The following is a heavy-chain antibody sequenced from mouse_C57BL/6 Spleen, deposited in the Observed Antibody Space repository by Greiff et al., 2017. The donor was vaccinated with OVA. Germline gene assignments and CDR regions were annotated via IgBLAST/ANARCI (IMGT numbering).Heavy chain of an antibody. CDR2: IGPSDSYT. CDR3: ARSGSYYGFAY. V-gene: IGHV1-50*01. D-gene: IGHD1-1*01. J-gene: IGHJ3*01. Sequence: QVQLQQPGAELVKPGASVKLSCTASGFTFTSYWMQWVKQRPGPGLEWIGEIGPSDSYTNYNQTVKGKATLTVDTSSSTAYLQLSSLTSEDSAVYYCARSGSYYGFAYWGQGTLVTVSA. CDR1: GFTFTSYW.